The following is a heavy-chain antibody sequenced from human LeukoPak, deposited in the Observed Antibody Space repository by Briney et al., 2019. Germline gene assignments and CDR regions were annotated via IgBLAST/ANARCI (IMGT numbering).Heavy chain of an antibody. V-gene: IGHV3-23*01. Sequence: GGSLRLSCAASGFTFDDYAMSWVRQAPGKGLEWVSSISYSGDSTDYADSVKGRLTISRDNSKNTLGLQMNSLRAEDTAIYCCARGTLAGYFLGYWGRGTLVTVSS. J-gene: IGHJ4*02. CDR1: GFTFDDYA. CDR2: ISYSGDST. CDR3: ARGTLAGYFLGY. D-gene: IGHD6-19*01.